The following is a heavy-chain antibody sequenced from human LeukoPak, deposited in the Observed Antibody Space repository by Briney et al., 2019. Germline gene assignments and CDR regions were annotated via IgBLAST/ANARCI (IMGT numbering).Heavy chain of an antibody. CDR2: ISYSGST. V-gene: IGHV4-59*08. CDR1: GGSISSYY. Sequence: SSETLSLTCTVSGGSISSYYWSWIRQPPGKGLEWIAYISYSGSTNYNPSLKSRVTISVDTSKNQFSLKLSSVTAADTAVYYCATGRWGSSWYRGFDPWGQGTLVTVSS. J-gene: IGHJ5*02. CDR3: ATGRWGSSWYRGFDP. D-gene: IGHD6-13*01.